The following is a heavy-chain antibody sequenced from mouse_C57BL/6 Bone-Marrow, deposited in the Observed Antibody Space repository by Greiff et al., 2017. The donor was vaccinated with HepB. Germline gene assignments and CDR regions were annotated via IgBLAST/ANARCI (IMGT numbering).Heavy chain of an antibody. CDR2: ICSDGST. CDR3: ARQDYSSSYAMDY. D-gene: IGHD2-5*01. CDR1: GFSLTSYG. Sequence: VKLQQPGPGLVAPSQSLSITCTVSGFSLTSYGVHWVRQPPGKGLEWLVVICSDGSTTYNSALITRLGISRDNSECQVFLKMNSHQTADTAMYCCARQDYSSSYAMDYWGQGTTVTVSS. J-gene: IGHJ4*01. V-gene: IGHV2-6-1*01.